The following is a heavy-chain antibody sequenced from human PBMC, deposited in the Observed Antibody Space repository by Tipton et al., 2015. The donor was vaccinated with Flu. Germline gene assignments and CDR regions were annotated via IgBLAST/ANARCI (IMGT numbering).Heavy chain of an antibody. CDR2: ISSSGSTI. CDR3: ATLTGDDY. Sequence: QLVQSGGGLVQPGGSLRLSCAASGFTFSSYEMNWVRQAPGKGLEWLSYISSSGSTISYADSVRGRFTTSRDNAKNSLYLQLNSLRAEDTAVYYCATLTGDDYWGQGDLVTVSS. J-gene: IGHJ4*02. CDR1: GFTFSSYE. D-gene: IGHD7-27*01. V-gene: IGHV3-48*03.